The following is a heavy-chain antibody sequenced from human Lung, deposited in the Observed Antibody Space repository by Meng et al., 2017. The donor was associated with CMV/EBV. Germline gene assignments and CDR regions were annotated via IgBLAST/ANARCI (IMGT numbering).Heavy chain of an antibody. CDR1: GGSSSSSNW. D-gene: IGHD6-19*01. CDR2: IYHSGST. V-gene: IGHV4-4*02. Sequence: GPGLGTPWGTLSPTFALPGGSSSSSNWWSWVRQPPGKGLEWIGEIYHSGSTNYNPSLKSRVTISVDKSKNQFSLKLSSVTAADTAVYYCASFPPPGKQWLVTDYWGQGTLVTVSS. CDR3: ASFPPPGKQWLVTDY. J-gene: IGHJ4*02.